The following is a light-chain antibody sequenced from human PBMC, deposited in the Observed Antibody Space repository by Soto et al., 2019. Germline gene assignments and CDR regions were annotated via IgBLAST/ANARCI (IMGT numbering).Light chain of an antibody. Sequence: DIQMTQSPSTLSASVGERVTITCRASQRVSNWLAWYQQKPGKAPKVLIYDVPSLDRGVPSRFSGSGSGTELILTISSLQPDDFATYYCQQYDSYSWTFGQGNKVEMK. CDR1: QRVSNW. V-gene: IGKV1-5*01. CDR2: DVP. CDR3: QQYDSYSWT. J-gene: IGKJ1*01.